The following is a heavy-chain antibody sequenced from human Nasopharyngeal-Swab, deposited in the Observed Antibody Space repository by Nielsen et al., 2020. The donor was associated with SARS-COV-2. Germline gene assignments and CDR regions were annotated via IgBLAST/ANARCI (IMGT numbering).Heavy chain of an antibody. J-gene: IGHJ6*03. V-gene: IGHV4-4*02. CDR1: GGSVSSNDW. CDR2: VSHSGSI. D-gene: IGHD2-2*01. Sequence: SETLSLTCAVPGGSVSSNDWWTWVRQSPGKGLEWIEEVSHSGSINYNPSLKSRVTLSMDKSKRQFSLRLTSVSAADTAVYFCARGDLVVVPSPILGLGPFFYYFYLDVWGKGTTVTVSS. CDR3: ARGDLVVVPSPILGLGPFFYYFYLDV.